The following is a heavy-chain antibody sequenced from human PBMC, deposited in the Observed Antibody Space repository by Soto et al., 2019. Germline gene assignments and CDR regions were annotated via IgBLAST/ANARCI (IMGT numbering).Heavy chain of an antibody. V-gene: IGHV1-18*01. D-gene: IGHD3-10*01. Sequence: QVQLVQSGAEVKKPGASVKVSCKASGYTFSSHGITWLRQAPGQGLEWMGWISIYKGNTNYARKFQGRVIMTTDTSTSTAYMELRSLRSDDSAVYYCARGWFGELSGWDFDYWGQGTLVTVSS. J-gene: IGHJ4*02. CDR1: GYTFSSHG. CDR2: ISIYKGNT. CDR3: ARGWFGELSGWDFDY.